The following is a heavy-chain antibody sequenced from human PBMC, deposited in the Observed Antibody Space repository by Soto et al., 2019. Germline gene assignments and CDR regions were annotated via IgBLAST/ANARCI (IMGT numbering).Heavy chain of an antibody. CDR3: ARSYDYIWGSYRYNYFDY. J-gene: IGHJ4*02. Sequence: QLQLQESGPGLVKPSETLSLTCTVSGGSISSSSYYWGWIRQPPGKGLEWIGSIYYSGSTYYNPSLKSRVPISVDTSKNQFSLKLSSVTAADTAVYYCARSYDYIWGSYRYNYFDYWGQGTLVTVSS. CDR2: IYYSGST. CDR1: GGSISSSSYY. D-gene: IGHD3-16*02. V-gene: IGHV4-39*01.